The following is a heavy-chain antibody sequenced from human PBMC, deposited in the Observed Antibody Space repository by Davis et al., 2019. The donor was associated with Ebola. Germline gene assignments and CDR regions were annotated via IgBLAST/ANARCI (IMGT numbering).Heavy chain of an antibody. J-gene: IGHJ6*03. D-gene: IGHD1-1*01. CDR3: ARGQLERRYYYYYMDV. Sequence: SVKVSCKASGGTSSSYATSWVRQAPVQGLEWMGGIIPIFGTANYAQKFQGRVTITADESTSTAYMGLSSLRSEDTAVYYCARGQLERRYYYYYMDVWGKGTTVTVSS. V-gene: IGHV1-69*13. CDR2: IIPIFGTA. CDR1: GGTSSSYA.